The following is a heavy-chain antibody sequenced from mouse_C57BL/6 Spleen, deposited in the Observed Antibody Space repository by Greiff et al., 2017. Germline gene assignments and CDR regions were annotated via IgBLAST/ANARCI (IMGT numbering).Heavy chain of an antibody. D-gene: IGHD1-1*01. CDR1: GYSITSGYY. V-gene: IGHV3-6*01. J-gene: IGHJ2*01. Sequence: EVQLQESGPGLVKPSQSLSLTCSVTGYSITSGYYWNWIRQFPGNKPEWMGYISYDGSNNYNPSLKNRISITRDTSKNQFFLKLNSVTTEDTATYYCARELSSYYFDYWGQGTTLTVSS. CDR3: ARELSSYYFDY. CDR2: ISYDGSN.